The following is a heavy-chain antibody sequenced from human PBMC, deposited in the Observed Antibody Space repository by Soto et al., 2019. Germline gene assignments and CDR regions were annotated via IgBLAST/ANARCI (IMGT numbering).Heavy chain of an antibody. CDR3: ARDVPMVRGVSAAWFDP. V-gene: IGHV4-30-4*01. CDR1: GGSISSGDYY. Sequence: QVQLQESGPGLVKPSQTLSLTCTVSGGSISSGDYYWSWIRQPPGKGLEWIGYIYYSGSTYYNPSLKSRVTISVDTSKNQFSLKLSSVTAADTAVYYCARDVPMVRGVSAAWFDPWCQGTLVTVSS. J-gene: IGHJ5*02. CDR2: IYYSGST. D-gene: IGHD3-10*01.